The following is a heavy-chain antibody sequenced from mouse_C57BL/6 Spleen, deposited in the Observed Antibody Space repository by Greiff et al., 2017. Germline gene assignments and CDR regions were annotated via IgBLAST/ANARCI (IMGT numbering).Heavy chain of an antibody. CDR3: ARGDYDEMDY. CDR2: ISSGSSTI. CDR1: GFTFSDYG. J-gene: IGHJ4*01. D-gene: IGHD2-4*01. Sequence: EVNVVESGGGLVKPGGSLKLSCAASGFTFSDYGMHWVRQAPEKGLEWVAYISSGSSTIYYADKVKGRFTISSDNAKNTLFRQITSLRSEDTAMYYCARGDYDEMDYWGQGTSVTVSA. V-gene: IGHV5-17*01.